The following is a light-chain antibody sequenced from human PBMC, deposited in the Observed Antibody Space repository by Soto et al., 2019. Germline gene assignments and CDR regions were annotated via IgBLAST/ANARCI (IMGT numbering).Light chain of an antibody. V-gene: IGLV1-47*01. J-gene: IGLJ2*01. Sequence: QSVLSQPPSASGTPGQRVTISCSGNSSNIGSNSGDSYQHLPGTAPKLLIYRNNHRPSGVPDRFSGSKSGTSVSLVISGLRSDDEADYNCAAWDDSLRGVVFGGGTKLTVL. CDR3: AAWDDSLRGVV. CDR1: SSNIGSNS. CDR2: RNN.